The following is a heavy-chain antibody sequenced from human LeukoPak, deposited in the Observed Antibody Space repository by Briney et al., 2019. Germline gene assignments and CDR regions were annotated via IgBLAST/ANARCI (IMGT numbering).Heavy chain of an antibody. CDR3: ARDVGSPYYYASGSYYNWFDS. CDR2: IDPNSFGT. D-gene: IGHD3-10*01. V-gene: IGHV1-2*02. CDR1: GYTFTGYY. J-gene: IGHJ5*01. Sequence: ASVKVSCKASGYTFTGYYIHWVRQAPGQGLQWMGWIDPNSFGTNYAQKFQGRVTMTRDTSINTAYMELSSLTSDDTALYYCARDVGSPYYYASGSYYNWFDSWGQGTLVTVSS.